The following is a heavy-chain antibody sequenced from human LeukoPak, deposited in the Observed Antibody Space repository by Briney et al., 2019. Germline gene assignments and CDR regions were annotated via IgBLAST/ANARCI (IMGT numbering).Heavy chain of an antibody. J-gene: IGHJ4*02. CDR1: GYMFTTYG. D-gene: IGHD6-19*01. V-gene: IGHV1-18*01. Sequence: ASVKVSCKASGYMFTTYGIAWVRQAPGQGLEWMGWINPYNGNTNYAQMLQDRVTMTTDTSTSTTYMELRSLRSDDTALYYCARGGSGWFSDYWGQGTLATVSS. CDR2: INPYNGNT. CDR3: ARGGSGWFSDY.